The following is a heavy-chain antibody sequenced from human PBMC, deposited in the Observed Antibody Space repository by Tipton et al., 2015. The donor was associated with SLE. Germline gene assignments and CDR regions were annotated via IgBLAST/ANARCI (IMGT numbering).Heavy chain of an antibody. CDR1: GFTFSSYW. D-gene: IGHD3-16*01. CDR2: IKQDGSEK. CDR3: ARTITTGEFDY. Sequence: SLRLSCAASGFTFSSYWMSWVRQAPGKGLEWVANIKQDGSEKYYVDSVKGRFTISRDNAKNSLYLQMHSLRAEDTAVYYCARTITTGEFDYWGQGTLVTASS. V-gene: IGHV3-7*03. J-gene: IGHJ4*02.